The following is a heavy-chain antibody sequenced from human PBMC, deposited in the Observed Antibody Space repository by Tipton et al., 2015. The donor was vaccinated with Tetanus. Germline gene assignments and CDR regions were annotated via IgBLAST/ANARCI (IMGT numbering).Heavy chain of an antibody. J-gene: IGHJ5*02. CDR2: IYQSGST. Sequence: TLSLTCTVSGGSINSPDYSWGWIRQPPGKGLEWIGYIYQSGSTSYNPSPATRVTITADKSKNQFSLNLRSVTAADTAVYYCARDRGQQFVSDWFDPWGQGTLATVSS. D-gene: IGHD6-6*01. V-gene: IGHV4-30-2*01. CDR3: ARDRGQQFVSDWFDP. CDR1: GGSINSPDYS.